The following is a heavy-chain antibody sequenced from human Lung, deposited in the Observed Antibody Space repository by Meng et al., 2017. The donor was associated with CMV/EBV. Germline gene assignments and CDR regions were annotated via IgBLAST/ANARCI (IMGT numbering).Heavy chain of an antibody. J-gene: IGHJ6*02. CDR2: ISGSGGST. V-gene: IGHV3-23*01. CDR3: VRFGGTGSSGWLGYGMDV. D-gene: IGHD6-19*01. Sequence: GGSXRLSCAASGFSFNNYAMTWVRQAPGKGLEWVSSISGSGGSTYYADSVKGRFTVSRDNSRNTVFVQMNSPRAEDTAIYYCVRFGGTGSSGWLGYGMDVXGQGXTVTVSS. CDR1: GFSFNNYA.